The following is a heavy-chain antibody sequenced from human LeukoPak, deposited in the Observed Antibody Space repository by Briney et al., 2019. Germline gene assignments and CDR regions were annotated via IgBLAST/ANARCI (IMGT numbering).Heavy chain of an antibody. D-gene: IGHD3-9*01. J-gene: IGHJ4*02. V-gene: IGHV4-39*01. CDR1: GGSISSSSYY. Sequence: SETLSLTCTVSGGSISSSSYYWGWIRQPPGKGLEWIGSPYYGGSTYYNPSLKSRVTISVDTSKNQFSLKLSSVTAADTAVYYCARQGRYSDWLLYYFDYWGQGALVTVSS. CDR3: ARQGRYSDWLLYYFDY. CDR2: PYYGGST.